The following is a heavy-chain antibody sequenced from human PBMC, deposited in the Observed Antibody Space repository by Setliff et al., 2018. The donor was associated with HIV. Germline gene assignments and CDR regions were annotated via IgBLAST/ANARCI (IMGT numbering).Heavy chain of an antibody. V-gene: IGHV1-24*01. D-gene: IGHD6-19*01. CDR3: ATHPPYRSAWYMRS. CDR2: FDPEAGGI. J-gene: IGHJ5*02. Sequence: ASVKVSCKISGFTLNELSIQWVRQAPAKGLEWMGGFDPEAGGIIYAQKFQGRVTMTEDTSTDTAYMDLSSLRSEDTAVYYCATHPPYRSAWYMRSWGQGTLVTVSS. CDR1: GFTLNELS.